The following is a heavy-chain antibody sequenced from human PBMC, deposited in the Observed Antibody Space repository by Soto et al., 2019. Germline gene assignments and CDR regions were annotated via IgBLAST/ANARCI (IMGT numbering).Heavy chain of an antibody. V-gene: IGHV4-59*01. J-gene: IGHJ6*03. CDR2: IYYSGST. CDR1: DGSSSGFD. D-gene: IGHD2-2*01. Sequence: SLTSSLTWTVADGSSSGFDRRWIRQNQGKGLEWIGYIYYSGSTNYNPSLKSRVTISVDTSKNQFSLKLSSVTAADTAVYYCARGRPQKGVYFCSPSSYSYYYSCSRVCGKGTT. CDR3: ARGRPQKGVYFCSPSSYSYYYSCSRV.